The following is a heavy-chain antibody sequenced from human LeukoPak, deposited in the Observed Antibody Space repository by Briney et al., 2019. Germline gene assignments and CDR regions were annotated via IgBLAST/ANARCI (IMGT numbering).Heavy chain of an antibody. V-gene: IGHV3-48*03. D-gene: IGHD3-10*02. CDR3: AELGITMIGGV. CDR1: GFTFSSYE. Sequence: GGSLRLSCAASGFTFSSYEMIWVRQAPGTGLEGVSYISSSGSTIYYADSVKGRFTISRDNAKNSLYLQMNSLSAEDTAVYYCAELGITMIGGVWGKGTTVTISS. CDR2: ISSSGSTI. J-gene: IGHJ6*04.